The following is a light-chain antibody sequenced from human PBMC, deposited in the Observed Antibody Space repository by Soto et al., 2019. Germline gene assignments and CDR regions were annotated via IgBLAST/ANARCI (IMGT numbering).Light chain of an antibody. Sequence: QSALTQPSSVSGSPGQSVTLSCTGTSSDVGSYNRVSWYQQPPGTAPKLMIYEVSTRPSGVPGRFSGSKSGNTASLTISGLQAEDAAVYFCTSYTTSSTLIFGGGTKLTVL. CDR2: EVS. CDR3: TSYTTSSTLI. V-gene: IGLV2-18*02. CDR1: SSDVGSYNR. J-gene: IGLJ2*01.